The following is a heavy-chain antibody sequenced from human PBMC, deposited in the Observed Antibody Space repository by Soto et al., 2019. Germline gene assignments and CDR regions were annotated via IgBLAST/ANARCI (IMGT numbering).Heavy chain of an antibody. V-gene: IGHV4-59*01. J-gene: IGHJ4*02. CDR3: ASRSSSSSGWFFLDY. CDR1: GGSISSDS. Sequence: QVQLQESGPGLVKPSETLSLTCTVSGGSISSDSWSWIRQAPGKALEWIGYSYYNGVTKYNPSLKSRVTISVDTSQNQFSLRLTSVTAADTAVYYCASRSSSSSGWFFLDYWGQGTLVTVSS. CDR2: SYYNGVT. D-gene: IGHD6-19*01.